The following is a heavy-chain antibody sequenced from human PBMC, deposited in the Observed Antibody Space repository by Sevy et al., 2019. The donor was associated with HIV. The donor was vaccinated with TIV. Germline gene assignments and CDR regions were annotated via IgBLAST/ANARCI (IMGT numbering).Heavy chain of an antibody. Sequence: ASVKVSCKASGYPFSXXGISWVRQAPGQGLEWMGWISPYNXDTSYAQKFQGRVTVTTDTSTSTAYMELRSLRSDDTXXXXCAREXXXXXXXXXXXXXXXXWGXXXLVTVSX. CDR3: AREXXXXXXXXXXXXXXXX. V-gene: IGHV1-18*01. CDR2: ISPYNXDT. J-gene: IGHJ1*01. CDR1: GYPFSXXG.